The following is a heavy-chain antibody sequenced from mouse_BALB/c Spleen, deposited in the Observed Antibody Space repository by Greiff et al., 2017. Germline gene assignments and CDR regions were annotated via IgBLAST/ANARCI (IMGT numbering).Heavy chain of an antibody. CDR1: GYTFTSYW. CDR2: IYPGSGST. V-gene: IGHV1S22*01. J-gene: IGHJ3*01. D-gene: IGHD2-4*01. CDR3: TRWDYDYDDGTWFAY. Sequence: LQQPGSELVRPGASVKLSCKASGYTFTSYWMHWVKQRPGQGLEWIGNIYPGSGSTNYDEKFKSKATLTVDTSSSTAYMQLSSLTSEDSAVYYCTRWDYDYDDGTWFAYWGQGTLVTVSA.